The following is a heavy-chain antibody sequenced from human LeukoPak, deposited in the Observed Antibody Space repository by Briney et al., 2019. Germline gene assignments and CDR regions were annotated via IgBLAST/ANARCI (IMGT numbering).Heavy chain of an antibody. J-gene: IGHJ5*02. CDR1: GYTFTGYY. D-gene: IGHD2-2*01. Sequence: GASVKVSCKASGYTFTGYYMHWVRQAPGQGLEWMGWINPNSGGTNYAQKFQGRVTMTRDTSISTAYMELSRLRSDDTAVYYCASGGYCSSTSCLWFDPWGQGTLVTVSS. V-gene: IGHV1-2*02. CDR2: INPNSGGT. CDR3: ASGGYCSSTSCLWFDP.